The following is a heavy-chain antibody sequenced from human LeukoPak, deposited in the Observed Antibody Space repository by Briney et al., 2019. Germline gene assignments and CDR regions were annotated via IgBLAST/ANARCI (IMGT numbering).Heavy chain of an antibody. Sequence: PGGSLRLSCAASGFTFDDYGMSWVRQAPGKGLEWVSGINWNGGSTGYADSVKGRFTISRDNAKNSLYLQMNSLRAEDTALYHCARRCSSTSCFDYWGQGTLVIVSS. J-gene: IGHJ4*02. CDR2: INWNGGST. D-gene: IGHD2-2*01. CDR3: ARRCSSTSCFDY. V-gene: IGHV3-20*01. CDR1: GFTFDDYG.